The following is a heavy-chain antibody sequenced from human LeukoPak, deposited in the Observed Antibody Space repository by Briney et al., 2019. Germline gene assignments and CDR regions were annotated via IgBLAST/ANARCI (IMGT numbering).Heavy chain of an antibody. CDR1: GYRFTSFY. CDR3: ARNTLVAGTTLYYFDY. J-gene: IGHJ4*02. Sequence: ASVKVSCKASGYRFTSFYIHWVRQAPGQGLEWMGIMNPSGGGASYAQKFQGRVTMTRDTSISTAYMELSRLRSDDTAVYYCARNTLVAGTTLYYFDYWGQGTLVAVSS. V-gene: IGHV1-46*01. D-gene: IGHD6-19*01. CDR2: MNPSGGGA.